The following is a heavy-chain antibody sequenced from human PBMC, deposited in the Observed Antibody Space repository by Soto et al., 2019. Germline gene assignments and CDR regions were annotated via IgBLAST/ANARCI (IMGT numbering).Heavy chain of an antibody. CDR3: ARENLDYGVAFDY. J-gene: IGHJ4*02. CDR1: GFTVSSNY. CDR2: IYSGGST. V-gene: IGHV3-66*01. Sequence: GGSLRLSCAASGFTVSSNYMSWVRQAPGKGLEWVSVIYSGGSTYYADSVKGRFTISRDNSKNTLYLQMNSLRAEDTAVYYCARENLDYGVAFDYWGQGTLVTVS. D-gene: IGHD4-17*01.